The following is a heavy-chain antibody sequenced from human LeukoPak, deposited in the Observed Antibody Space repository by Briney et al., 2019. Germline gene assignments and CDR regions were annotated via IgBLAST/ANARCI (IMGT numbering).Heavy chain of an antibody. Sequence: PGGSLRLSCAASGFTFSSYAMSWVRQAPGKGVEWVSAISGTGGSTYYAHSVKGRFTISRDNSKNTLYLQMNSLRAEDTAVYYCAKASSKTVPRGYWGQGTLVTVSS. CDR3: AKASSKTVPRGY. D-gene: IGHD4-17*01. J-gene: IGHJ4*02. CDR2: ISGTGGST. CDR1: GFTFSSYA. V-gene: IGHV3-23*01.